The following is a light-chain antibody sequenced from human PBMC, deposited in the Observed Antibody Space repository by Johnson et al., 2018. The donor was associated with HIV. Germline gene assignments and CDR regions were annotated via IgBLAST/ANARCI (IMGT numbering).Light chain of an antibody. CDR3: GTWGSSLSAHYV. Sequence: QSVLTQPPSVSAAPGQKVTISCSGTSSNIGNNYVSWYQQLPGTAPKLLIYENNKRPSGIPDRFSASKSGTSATLAITGLQPGDEAEYYCGTWGSSLSAHYVFGTGTKVTVL. J-gene: IGLJ1*01. CDR1: SSNIGNNY. V-gene: IGLV1-51*02. CDR2: ENN.